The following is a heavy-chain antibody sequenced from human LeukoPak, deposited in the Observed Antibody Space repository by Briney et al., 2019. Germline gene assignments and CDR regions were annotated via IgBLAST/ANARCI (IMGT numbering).Heavy chain of an antibody. CDR2: ISAYNGNT. J-gene: IGHJ4*02. CDR1: GYTFTSYG. V-gene: IGHV1-18*01. Sequence: GASVKVSCKASGYTFTSYGISWVRQAPGQGLEWMGWISAYNGNTNYAQKLQGRVTMTTDTSTSTAYMELRSLRSDDTAVYYCARGRNSVYYFNVVAPSYFDYWGQGTLVTVSS. CDR3: ARGRNSVYYFNVVAPSYFDY. D-gene: IGHD3-22*01.